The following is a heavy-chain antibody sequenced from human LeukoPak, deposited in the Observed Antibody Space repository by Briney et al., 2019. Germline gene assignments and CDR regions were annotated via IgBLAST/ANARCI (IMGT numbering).Heavy chain of an antibody. CDR2: INHSGST. J-gene: IGHJ4*02. CDR1: GGPFSGYY. Sequence: PSETLSLTCAVYGGPFSGYYWSWIRQPPGKGLEWIGEINHSGSTNYNPSLKSRVTISVDTSKNQFSLKLSSVTAADTAVYYCARGSIAAWIHWGQGTLVTVSS. D-gene: IGHD6-13*01. CDR3: ARGSIAAWIH. V-gene: IGHV4-34*01.